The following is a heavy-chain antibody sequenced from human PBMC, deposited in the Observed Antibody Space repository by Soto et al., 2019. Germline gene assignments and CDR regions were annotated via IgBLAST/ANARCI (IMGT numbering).Heavy chain of an antibody. CDR1: AFSLSTGGVG. Sequence: SGPTLVNPTQTLTLTCTFSAFSLSTGGVGVGWIRQPPGKALEWLALIYWDDDKRYSPSLRSRLTITKDTSKNQVVLTMTNMDPVDTATYYCIQSRCGGDCLQSYASYYYYGMDVWGQGTSVTGSS. V-gene: IGHV2-5*02. CDR2: IYWDDDK. J-gene: IGHJ6*02. CDR3: IQSRCGGDCLQSYASYYYYGMDV. D-gene: IGHD2-21*02.